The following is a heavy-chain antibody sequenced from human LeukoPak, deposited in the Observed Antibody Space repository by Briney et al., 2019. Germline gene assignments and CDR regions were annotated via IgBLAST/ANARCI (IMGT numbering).Heavy chain of an antibody. Sequence: SETLSLTCTVSGGSISSGGYYWSWIRQHPGKGLEWIGYIYYSGSTYYNPSLKSRVTISVDTSKNQFSLKLSSVTAADTAVYYCAKPLKGGYSYGYAYWGQGTLVTVSS. J-gene: IGHJ4*02. CDR2: IYYSGST. CDR3: AKPLKGGYSYGYAY. V-gene: IGHV4-31*03. D-gene: IGHD5-18*01. CDR1: GGSISSGGYY.